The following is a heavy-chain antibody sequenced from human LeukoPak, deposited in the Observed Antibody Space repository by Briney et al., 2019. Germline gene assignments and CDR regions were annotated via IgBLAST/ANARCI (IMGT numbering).Heavy chain of an antibody. CDR3: ARVYGDYVDY. CDR1: GGSISSHY. V-gene: IGHV4-59*11. D-gene: IGHD4-17*01. Sequence: SETLSLTCTVSGGSISSHYWSWIRQPPGKGLEWLGYIYYSGSTNYNPSLKSRVTISVDTSKNQFSLKLSSVTAADTAVYYCARVYGDYVDYWGQGTLVTVSS. J-gene: IGHJ4*02. CDR2: IYYSGST.